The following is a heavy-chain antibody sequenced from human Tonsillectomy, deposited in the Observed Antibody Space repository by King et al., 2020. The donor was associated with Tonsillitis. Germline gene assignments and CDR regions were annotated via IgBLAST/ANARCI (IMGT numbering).Heavy chain of an antibody. D-gene: IGHD2-2*01. CDR1: GFTFSNYA. CDR2: MSYDGNYK. V-gene: IGHV3-30-3*01. CDR3: ARDGCSSTSCYHSYYYNYMDV. Sequence: VKLVESGGGLVQPGRSLRLSCAASGFTFSNYAMHWVRQAPGKGLEWVAVMSYDGNYKYNADSVKGRLTISRDNSKNTLYLQMNSLRAEDTAVYYCARDGCSSTSCYHSYYYNYMDVWGKGTTVTVSS. J-gene: IGHJ6*03.